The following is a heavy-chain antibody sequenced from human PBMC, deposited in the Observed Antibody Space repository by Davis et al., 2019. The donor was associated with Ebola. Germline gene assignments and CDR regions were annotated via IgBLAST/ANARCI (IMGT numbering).Heavy chain of an antibody. Sequence: ASVKVSCKASGYTFTSYYMHWVRQAPGQGLEWMGIINPSGGSTSYAQKFQGRVTMTRDTSTSTVYMELSSLRSEDTAVYYCARERLIVVVVAATGDYYYGMDVWGKGTTVTVSS. CDR2: INPSGGST. V-gene: IGHV1-46*01. D-gene: IGHD2-15*01. CDR1: GYTFTSYY. J-gene: IGHJ6*04. CDR3: ARERLIVVVVAATGDYYYGMDV.